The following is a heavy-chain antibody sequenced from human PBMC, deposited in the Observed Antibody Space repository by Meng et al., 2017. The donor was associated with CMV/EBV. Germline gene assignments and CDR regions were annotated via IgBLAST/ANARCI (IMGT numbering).Heavy chain of an antibody. CDR3: ARESDTAMSHPFDP. CDR2: ISSSGSTI. CDR1: GFTFSDYY. D-gene: IGHD5-18*01. V-gene: IGHV3-11*01. Sequence: GESLKISCAASGFTFSDYYMSWIRQAPGKGLEWVSYISSSGSTIYYADSVKGRFTISRDNAKNSLYLQMNSLRAEDTAVYYCARESDTAMSHPFDPWGQGTLVTVSS. J-gene: IGHJ5*02.